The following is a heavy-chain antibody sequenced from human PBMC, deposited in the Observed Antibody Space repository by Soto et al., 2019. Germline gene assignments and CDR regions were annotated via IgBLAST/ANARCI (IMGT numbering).Heavy chain of an antibody. CDR2: VYTDGTI. Sequence: QPGGSLRLSCEVSGFTVTTNYVSWVRQAPGKGLEWVSVVYTDGTIYYADSVKGRFTISRDISKNTVYLQMNSLRVEDTAVYYCARGLTYYYDSSGNYYFDYWGQGT. J-gene: IGHJ4*02. CDR1: GFTVTTNY. CDR3: ARGLTYYYDSSGNYYFDY. D-gene: IGHD3-22*01. V-gene: IGHV3-53*01.